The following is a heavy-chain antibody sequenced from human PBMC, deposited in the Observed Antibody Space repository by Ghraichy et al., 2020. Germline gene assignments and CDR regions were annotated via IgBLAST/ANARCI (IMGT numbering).Heavy chain of an antibody. CDR2: IRSKANSYAT. Sequence: GGSLRPSCAASGFTFSGSAMHWVRQASGKGLEWVGRIRSKANSYATAYAASVKGRFTISRDDSKNTAYLQMNSLKTEDTAVYYCTSPGNWNSDDLYYYYGLDVCGQGTTVTVCS. D-gene: IGHD1-1*01. CDR1: GFTFSGSA. J-gene: IGHJ6*02. V-gene: IGHV3-73*01. CDR3: TSPGNWNSDDLYYYYGLDV.